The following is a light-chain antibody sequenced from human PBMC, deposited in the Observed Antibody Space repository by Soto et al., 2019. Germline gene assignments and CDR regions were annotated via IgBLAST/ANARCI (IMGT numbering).Light chain of an antibody. J-gene: IGKJ2*01. CDR2: ARC. V-gene: IGKV1-39*01. CDR1: QTISTY. CDR3: QQYNSALYT. Sequence: DIQMTQSPSSLSSSVLDIITISCRASQTISTYLNWYHQKPGRAPKVLISARCTVKSWVPSRFSGSGSGTDFTLTISSLQSEDFAIYYCQQYNSALYTFGEGTKVDIK.